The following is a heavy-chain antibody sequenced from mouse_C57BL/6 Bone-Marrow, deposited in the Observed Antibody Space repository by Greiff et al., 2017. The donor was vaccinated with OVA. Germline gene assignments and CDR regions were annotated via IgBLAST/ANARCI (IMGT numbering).Heavy chain of an antibody. CDR3: ARKNTAQGFAY. D-gene: IGHD3-2*02. CDR1: GYTFTDYY. J-gene: IGHJ3*01. CDR2: INPYNGGT. V-gene: IGHV1-19*01. Sequence: EVQLQQSGPVLVKPGASVKMSCKASGYTFTDYYMNWVKQSHGKSLEWIGVINPYNGGTSYNQKFKGKATLTVDKSSSKAYMELNSLTSEDSAVYYCARKNTAQGFAYWGQGTLVTVSA.